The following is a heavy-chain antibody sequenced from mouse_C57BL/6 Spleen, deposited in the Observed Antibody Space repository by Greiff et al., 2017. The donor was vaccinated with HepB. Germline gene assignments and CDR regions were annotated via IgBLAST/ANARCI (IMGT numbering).Heavy chain of an antibody. J-gene: IGHJ4*01. CDR1: GYTFTSYW. CDR3: APSYSNLSMDY. Sequence: QVQLQQPGAELVKPGASVKLSCKASGYTFTSYWMHWVKQRPGQGLEWIGMIHPNSGSTNYNEKFKSKATLTVDKSSSTAYMQLSSLTSEDSAVYYCAPSYSNLSMDYWGQGTSVTVSS. D-gene: IGHD2-5*01. V-gene: IGHV1-64*01. CDR2: IHPNSGST.